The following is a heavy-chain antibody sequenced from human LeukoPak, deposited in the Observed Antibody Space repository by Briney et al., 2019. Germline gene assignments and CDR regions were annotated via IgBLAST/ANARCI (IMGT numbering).Heavy chain of an antibody. Sequence: GASLRLSCAASGFTFSSYAMSWVRQAPGKGLEWVSLLSGSGGSTYYADSVKGRFTISRDSSKNTLYLQMNSLRAEDTAVYYCARQEYCGGDCLFSMDVWGQGTTVTVSS. V-gene: IGHV3-23*01. CDR3: ARQEYCGGDCLFSMDV. D-gene: IGHD2-21*02. CDR2: LSGSGGST. J-gene: IGHJ6*02. CDR1: GFTFSSYA.